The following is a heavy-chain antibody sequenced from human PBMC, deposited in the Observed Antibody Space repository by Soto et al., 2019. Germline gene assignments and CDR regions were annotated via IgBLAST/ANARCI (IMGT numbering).Heavy chain of an antibody. V-gene: IGHV3-33*01. J-gene: IGHJ4*02. D-gene: IGHD4-17*01. CDR3: ARDRPYGDYGVGDS. Sequence: QVQLVESGGGVVQPGRSLRLSCAASGFTFSSYGMHWVRQAPGKGLEWVAIIWYDGNNKYYADSVKGRFTISRDNSKSTLYLQMNSLRAEDTAVYYCARDRPYGDYGVGDSWGQGTLVTVSS. CDR2: IWYDGNNK. CDR1: GFTFSSYG.